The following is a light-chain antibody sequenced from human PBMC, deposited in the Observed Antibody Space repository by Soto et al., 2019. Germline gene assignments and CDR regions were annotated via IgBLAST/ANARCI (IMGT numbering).Light chain of an antibody. J-gene: IGKJ4*01. V-gene: IGKV1-5*01. CDR2: DAS. CDR1: QTISSW. CDR3: QHSDNLPLP. Sequence: DIQMTQYPSTLSGSVGDRVAITCRASQTISSWLAWYHQKPGKAPKLLIFDASNLERGVPSRFSGSGSRTHFSLSINNLQPEDVGTYFCQHSDNLPLPFGGGTKAAIK.